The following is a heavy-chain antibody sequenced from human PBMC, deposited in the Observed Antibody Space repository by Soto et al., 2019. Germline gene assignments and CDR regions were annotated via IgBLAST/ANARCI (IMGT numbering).Heavy chain of an antibody. Sequence: ETLSLTCTVSGGSIRSYYWSWIRQPPGKGLEWIGYIYYSGSTNYNPSLKSRVTISVDTSKNQFSLKLSSVTAADTAVYYCARGNGYNIDWGQGTLVTAPQ. D-gene: IGHD5-12*01. CDR2: IYYSGST. CDR1: GGSIRSYY. J-gene: IGHJ4*02. CDR3: ARGNGYNID. V-gene: IGHV4-59*08.